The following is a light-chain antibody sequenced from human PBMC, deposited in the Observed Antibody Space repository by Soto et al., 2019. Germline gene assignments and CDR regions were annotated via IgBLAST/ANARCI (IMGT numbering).Light chain of an antibody. CDR1: SNDIGIYNY. V-gene: IGLV2-14*01. CDR2: EVS. CDR3: SSYSGSSTLVV. Sequence: QSALTQPASVSGSPGQSVTISCTGASNDIGIYNYVSWYQQHPGKAPKLIIFEVSHRPSGVSDRFSASKSGDTASLTISGLQAEDEAHYYCSSYSGSSTLVVFGGGTKVTVL. J-gene: IGLJ2*01.